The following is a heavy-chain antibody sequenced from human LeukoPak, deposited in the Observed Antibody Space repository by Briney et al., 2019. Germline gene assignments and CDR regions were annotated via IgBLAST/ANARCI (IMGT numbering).Heavy chain of an antibody. J-gene: IGHJ6*03. Sequence: PGGSLRLSCAASGLTFSSYAMNWVRQAPGKGLEWVSDISGSGGSTNYADSVKGRFTVSRDNSKNTLYLQMNSLRAEDTAVYYCWKEGGSGYYYYYYMDVWGKGTTVTVSS. CDR3: WKEGGSGYYYYYYMDV. CDR2: ISGSGGST. D-gene: IGHD6-19*01. V-gene: IGHV3-23*01. CDR1: GLTFSSYA.